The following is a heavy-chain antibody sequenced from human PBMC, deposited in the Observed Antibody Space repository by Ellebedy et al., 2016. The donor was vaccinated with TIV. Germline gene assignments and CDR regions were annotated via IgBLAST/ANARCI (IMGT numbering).Heavy chain of an antibody. J-gene: IGHJ3*02. Sequence: ASVKVSCKASGYTFTGYYMHWVRQAPGQGLEWMGWINPNSGGTNYAQKFQGRVTMTRDTSISTAYMELSRLRSDDTAVYYCAREARYFDSSPGRAFDIWGQGTMVTVSS. V-gene: IGHV1-2*02. CDR1: GYTFTGYY. CDR2: INPNSGGT. CDR3: AREARYFDSSPGRAFDI. D-gene: IGHD3-9*01.